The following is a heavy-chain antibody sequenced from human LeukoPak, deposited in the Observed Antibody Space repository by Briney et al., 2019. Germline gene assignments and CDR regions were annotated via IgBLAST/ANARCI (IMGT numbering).Heavy chain of an antibody. J-gene: IGHJ6*03. CDR3: ARDPGIAAAGYYYYYYMDV. Sequence: SETLSLTCTVSGYSISSGYYWGWIRQPPGKGLEWIGSIYHSGSTYYNPSLKSRVTISVDTSKNQFSLKLSSVTAADTAVYYCARDPGIAAAGYYYYYYMDVWGKGTTVTVSS. CDR2: IYHSGST. V-gene: IGHV4-38-2*02. D-gene: IGHD6-13*01. CDR1: GYSISSGYY.